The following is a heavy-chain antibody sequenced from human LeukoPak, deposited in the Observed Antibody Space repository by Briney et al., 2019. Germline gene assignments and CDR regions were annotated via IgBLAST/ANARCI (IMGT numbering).Heavy chain of an antibody. CDR3: ARDSIGGNY. J-gene: IGHJ4*02. D-gene: IGHD6-6*01. CDR1: GGSISSYY. CDR2: IYYSGST. Sequence: PSETLSLTCTVSGGSISSYYWSWIRQTPGKGLEWIGYIYYSGSTNYNPSLKSRVTMSVDPSKNQISLKLSSVTAADTAVYYCARDSIGGNYWGQGTLVTVSS. V-gene: IGHV4-59*01.